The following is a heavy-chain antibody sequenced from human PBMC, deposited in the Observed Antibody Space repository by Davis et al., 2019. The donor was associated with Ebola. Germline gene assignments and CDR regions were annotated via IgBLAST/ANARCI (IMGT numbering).Heavy chain of an antibody. J-gene: IGHJ4*02. Sequence: SETLSLTCTVSGGSLRSSNWWSWVRQSPGKGLEWIGEILQTGDTSYSPSLKGRVTISADTSRNQFSLKLTSVTAADTAVYYCASAPYENYWGQGTLVTVSS. D-gene: IGHD3-16*01. CDR1: GGSLRSSNW. CDR2: ILQTGDT. CDR3: ASAPYENY. V-gene: IGHV4-4*02.